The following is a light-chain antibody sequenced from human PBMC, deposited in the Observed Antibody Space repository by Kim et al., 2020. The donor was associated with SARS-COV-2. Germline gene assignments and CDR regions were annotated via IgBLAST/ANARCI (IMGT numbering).Light chain of an antibody. J-gene: IGLJ1*01. CDR3: CSFIDTSTYV. CDR2: DVT. V-gene: IGLV2-14*03. CDR1: SSDVGGYHY. Sequence: GQSITISCTGTSSDVGGYHYVSWYQQHPGEVPKRVIYDVTKRPSGVSNRFSGSKSGNTASLTISGLQTEDEADYYCCSFIDTSTYVFGTGTKVTVL.